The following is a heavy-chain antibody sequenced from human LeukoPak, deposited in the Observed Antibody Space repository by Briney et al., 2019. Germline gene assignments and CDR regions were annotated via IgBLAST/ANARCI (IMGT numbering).Heavy chain of an antibody. V-gene: IGHV3-7*03. CDR3: ARGRGRIRYYFDY. CDR2: IKQDGSEK. Sequence: GGSLRLSCAASGFTFSNYWMSWVRQAPGKGLEWVANIKQDGSEKYYVDSVKGRFTISRDNAKNSLYLQMNSLRAEDTALHYCARGRGRIRYYFDYWGQGTLVTVSS. CDR1: GFTFSNYW. J-gene: IGHJ4*02. D-gene: IGHD2-15*01.